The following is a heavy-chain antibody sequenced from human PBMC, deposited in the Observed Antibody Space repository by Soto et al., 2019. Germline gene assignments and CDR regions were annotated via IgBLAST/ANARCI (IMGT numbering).Heavy chain of an antibody. CDR3: ASPEGGSYHRGFRFAFDI. D-gene: IGHD1-26*01. CDR1: GGTFSSYA. Sequence: QVQLVQSGAEVKKPGSSVKVSCKASGGTFSSYAISWVRQAPGQGLEWMGGVIPIFGTANYAQKFQGRVTITEDKSTRPAYMELSSLRSEDTAVYYCASPEGGSYHRGFRFAFDIWGQGTMVTVSS. CDR2: VIPIFGTA. V-gene: IGHV1-69*06. J-gene: IGHJ3*02.